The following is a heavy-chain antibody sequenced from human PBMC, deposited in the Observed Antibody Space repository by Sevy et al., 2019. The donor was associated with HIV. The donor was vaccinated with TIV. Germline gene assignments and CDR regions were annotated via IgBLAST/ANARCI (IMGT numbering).Heavy chain of an antibody. D-gene: IGHD4-17*01. V-gene: IGHV1-69*06. Sequence: ASVKVSCKASGGTFSSYAISWVRQAPGQGLEWMGGIIPIFGTANYAQKFQGRVTITADKSTSRAYMELRSLRSEETAVYYCATQPGDLSAPSPYYYYYYMDVWGKGTTVTVSS. CDR3: ATQPGDLSAPSPYYYYYYMDV. CDR1: GGTFSSYA. J-gene: IGHJ6*03. CDR2: IIPIFGTA.